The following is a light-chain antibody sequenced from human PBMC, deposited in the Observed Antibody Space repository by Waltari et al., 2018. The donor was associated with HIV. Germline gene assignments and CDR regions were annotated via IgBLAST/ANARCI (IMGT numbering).Light chain of an antibody. CDR2: DAS. V-gene: IGKV3-11*01. CDR1: QGVRGL. J-gene: IGKJ4*01. CDR3: QQRSAWPLT. Sequence: ELVLTQSPATLSLSPGERATLSCRASQGVRGLLAWYQQKPGQAPRLLIYDASNRATGIPARFSGSGSATDFTLTISSLEPEDFAVYYCQQRSAWPLTFGGGTKVEIK.